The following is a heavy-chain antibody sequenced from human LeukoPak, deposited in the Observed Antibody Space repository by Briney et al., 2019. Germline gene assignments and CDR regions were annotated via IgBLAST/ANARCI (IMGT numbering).Heavy chain of an antibody. CDR1: GGSISSSSYY. V-gene: IGHV4-39*01. Sequence: SETLSLTCIVSGGSISSSSYYWGWIRQPPGKGLEWIGSIYYSGSTYYNPSLKSRVTISVDTSKNQFSLKLSSVTAADTAVYYCASQSNKDYWGQGTLVTVSS. J-gene: IGHJ4*02. D-gene: IGHD1/OR15-1a*01. CDR3: ASQSNKDY. CDR2: IYYSGST.